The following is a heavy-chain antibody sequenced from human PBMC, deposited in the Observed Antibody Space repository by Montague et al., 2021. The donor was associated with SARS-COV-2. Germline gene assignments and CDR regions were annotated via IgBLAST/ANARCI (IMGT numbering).Heavy chain of an antibody. CDR3: AHFGILRYFDP. CDR1: GFSLSTSEVG. D-gene: IGHD3-9*01. Sequence: VKPTQTLTLTCTFSGFSLSTSEVGVGWIRQPPGKAPEFLALIYGDDDNRYKPSLKSRLTITKVTSKNQVVLTMTNVDPADTATYYCAHFGILRYFDPWGQGTLVTVSS. J-gene: IGHJ5*02. V-gene: IGHV2-5*02. CDR2: IYGDDDN.